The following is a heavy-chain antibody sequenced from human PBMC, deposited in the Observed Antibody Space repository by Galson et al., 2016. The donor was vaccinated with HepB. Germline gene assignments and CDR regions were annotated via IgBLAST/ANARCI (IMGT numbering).Heavy chain of an antibody. V-gene: IGHV3-53*01. D-gene: IGHD2-15*01. CDR3: ARGSQDDIEVDGDLEQDY. CDR2: IYSGGST. Sequence: SLRLSCAASGFTVSSNYMSWVRQAPGKGLEWVSVIYSGGSTYYADSVKGRFTISRDNSKNTLSLQMNSLRAEDTAVYYCARGSQDDIEVDGDLEQDYWGQGTLVTVSS. J-gene: IGHJ4*02. CDR1: GFTVSSNY.